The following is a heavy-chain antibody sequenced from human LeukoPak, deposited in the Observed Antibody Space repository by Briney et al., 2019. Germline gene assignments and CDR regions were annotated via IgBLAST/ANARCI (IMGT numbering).Heavy chain of an antibody. Sequence: SETLSLTCTVSGGSIGSSYWSWIRQPPGKGLEWIGYIYYSGSTNHNPSLKSRVTISVDTSKNQFSLKLSSVTAADTAVYYCARQGITYSRGWYVDYWGQGTLVTVSS. CDR2: IYYSGST. CDR3: ARQGITYSRGWYVDY. J-gene: IGHJ4*02. V-gene: IGHV4-59*08. D-gene: IGHD6-19*01. CDR1: GGSIGSSY.